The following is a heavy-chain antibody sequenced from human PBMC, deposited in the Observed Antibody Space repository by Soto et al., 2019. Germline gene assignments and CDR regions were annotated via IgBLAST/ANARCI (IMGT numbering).Heavy chain of an antibody. J-gene: IGHJ4*02. CDR3: AKDISHSEVAGNGDY. CDR1: GFTFSSYG. CDR2: ISYDGSNK. D-gene: IGHD6-19*01. Sequence: QVQLVESGGGVVQPGRSLRLSCAASGFTFSSYGMHWVRQAPGKGLEWVAVISYDGSNKYYADSVKGRFTISRDNSKKRVYLQINSLRAEDTAVYYCAKDISHSEVAGNGDYWGQRTL. V-gene: IGHV3-30*18.